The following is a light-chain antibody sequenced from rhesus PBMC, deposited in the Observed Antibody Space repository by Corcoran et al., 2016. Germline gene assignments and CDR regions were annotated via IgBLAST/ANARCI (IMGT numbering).Light chain of an antibody. Sequence: ETVVTQSPATLSLSPGERATLSCRASQSVGSYLAWYQQKPGQAPWRLSYGASSRDTGTPDRCRGSGSGTDFTLTISSLEPEDVGVYYCQQSSNLWTFGQWTKVEIK. CDR1: QSVGSY. J-gene: IGKJ1*01. V-gene: IGKV3-24*04. CDR3: QQSSNLWT. CDR2: GAS.